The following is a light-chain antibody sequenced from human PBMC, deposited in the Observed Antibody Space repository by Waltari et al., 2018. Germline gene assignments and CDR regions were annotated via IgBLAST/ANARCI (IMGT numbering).Light chain of an antibody. Sequence: QSVLTQPPSASETPGQRVTISCSGSNSNLGSNYLYWYQQRQGTAPKLLIHGNNQRPPGGPDRLSASKSGASASLAIDGLRSEDEAVYYCASWDDSHYVFGPGTQVTVL. CDR1: NSNLGSNY. J-gene: IGLJ1*01. V-gene: IGLV1-47*01. CDR2: GNN. CDR3: ASWDDSHYV.